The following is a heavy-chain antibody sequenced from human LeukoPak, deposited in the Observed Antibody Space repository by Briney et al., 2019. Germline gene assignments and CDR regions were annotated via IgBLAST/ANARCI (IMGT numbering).Heavy chain of an antibody. Sequence: GGSLRLSCAASGFTFSSYAMHWVRQAPGKGLEWVAVISYDGSNKYYADSVKGRFTISRDNSKNTLYLQMNSLRAEDTAVYYCAKREMTTVTTPTYYYYGMDVWGQGTTVTVSS. CDR2: ISYDGSNK. V-gene: IGHV3-30-3*02. CDR3: AKREMTTVTTPTYYYYGMDV. CDR1: GFTFSSYA. J-gene: IGHJ6*02. D-gene: IGHD4-11*01.